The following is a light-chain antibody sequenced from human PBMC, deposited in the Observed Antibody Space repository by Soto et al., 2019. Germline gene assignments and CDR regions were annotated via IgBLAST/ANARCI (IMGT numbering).Light chain of an antibody. J-gene: IGKJ1*01. CDR2: GAS. CDR3: QQYNSWLWT. Sequence: EIVITQSPATLSVSPGEGATLSCRASQSFSRKLAWYQQKPGQAPRLLIYGASTRATGIPARFSGSGSGTEFTLIISSXQSEDSAVYYCQQYNSWLWTFGQGTKVDIK. V-gene: IGKV3-15*01. CDR1: QSFSRK.